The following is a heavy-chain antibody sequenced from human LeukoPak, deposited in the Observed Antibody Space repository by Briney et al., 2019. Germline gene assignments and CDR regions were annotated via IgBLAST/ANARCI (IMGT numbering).Heavy chain of an antibody. D-gene: IGHD2-2*01. CDR2: ISGSGSST. Sequence: PGGSLRLSCAVSGFTFSDYAMSWVRQAPGKGLEWVSAISGSGSSTKYADSVKGRFTISRDNTENTLFLQMDSLRADDTAVYYCAKVQTTGYQLLSRYNYYYGMDVWGQGTTVTVSS. CDR1: GFTFSDYA. V-gene: IGHV3-23*01. J-gene: IGHJ6*02. CDR3: AKVQTTGYQLLSRYNYYYGMDV.